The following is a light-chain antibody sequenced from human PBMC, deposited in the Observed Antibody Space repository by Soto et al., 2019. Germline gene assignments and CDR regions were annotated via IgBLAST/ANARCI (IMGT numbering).Light chain of an antibody. J-gene: IGKJ3*01. CDR2: AAS. CDR3: QKYNRAPFT. V-gene: IGKV1-27*01. CDR1: QVISNY. Sequence: DIQMTQSPSSLSASVGDRFTITCRASQVISNYLAWYQQKPGKVPKLLIYAASTLQSGVPSRFSGSGSGTDFTLTISSLQPEDVANYYCQKYNRAPFTFGPGTKVDIK.